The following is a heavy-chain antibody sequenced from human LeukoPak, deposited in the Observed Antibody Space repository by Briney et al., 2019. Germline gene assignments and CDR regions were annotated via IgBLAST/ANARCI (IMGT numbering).Heavy chain of an antibody. J-gene: IGHJ3*02. Sequence: ASVKVSCKASGYTLTSYYMHWVRQAPGQGLEWMGIINPSGGSTSYAQKFQGRVTMTRDTSTSTVYMELSSLRSEDTAVYYCARDGGSDAFDIWGQGTMVTVSS. V-gene: IGHV1-46*01. CDR2: INPSGGST. CDR3: ARDGGSDAFDI. CDR1: GYTLTSYY.